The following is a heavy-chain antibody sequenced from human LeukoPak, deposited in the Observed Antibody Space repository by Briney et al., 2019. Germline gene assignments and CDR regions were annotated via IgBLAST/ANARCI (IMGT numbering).Heavy chain of an antibody. D-gene: IGHD7-27*01. CDR2: INTNTGNP. CDR1: GYTFTSYA. V-gene: IGHV7-4-1*02. J-gene: IGHJ4*02. Sequence: ASVKVSCKASGYTFTSYAMNWVRQAPGQGLEWMGWINTNTGNPTYAQGFTGRFVFSLDTSVSTAYLQISSLKAEDTAVYYCARKNLGNINWDLHYWGQGTLVTVSS. CDR3: ARKNLGNINWDLHY.